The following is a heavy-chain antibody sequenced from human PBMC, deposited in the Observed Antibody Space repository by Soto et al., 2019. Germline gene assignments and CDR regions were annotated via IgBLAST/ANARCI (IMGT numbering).Heavy chain of an antibody. Sequence: SETLSLTCAVYGGSFSGYYWSWVRQPPGKGLEWIGEINHSGSTKYNPSLKSRVTISVDTSKNQFSLKLSSVTAADTAVYYCAREAHSGYDFVYYYYGMDVWGQGTTVTVSS. J-gene: IGHJ6*02. CDR2: INHSGST. D-gene: IGHD5-12*01. CDR1: GGSFSGYY. CDR3: AREAHSGYDFVYYYYGMDV. V-gene: IGHV4-34*01.